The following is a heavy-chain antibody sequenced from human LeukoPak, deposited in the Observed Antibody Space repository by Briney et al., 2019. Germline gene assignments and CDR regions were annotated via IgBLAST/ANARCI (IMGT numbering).Heavy chain of an antibody. V-gene: IGHV3-48*03. CDR1: GFTFSSYE. J-gene: IGHJ3*02. D-gene: IGHD3-22*01. CDR2: ISSSGSTI. CDR3: ARGITMIVVAHDTRVDAFDI. Sequence: GGSLRLSCAASGFTFSSYEMNWVRQAPGKGLEWVSYISSSGSTIYYADSVKGRFTISRDNAKNSLYLQMNSLRAEDTAVYYCARGITMIVVAHDTRVDAFDIWGQGTMVTVSS.